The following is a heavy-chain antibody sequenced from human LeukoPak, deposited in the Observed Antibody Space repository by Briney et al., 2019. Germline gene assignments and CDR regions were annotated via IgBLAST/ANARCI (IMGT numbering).Heavy chain of an antibody. CDR3: ARVLSSSWGAYYYYGMDV. Sequence: GGTLRLSCAASGFTFSDYYMSWIRQAPGKGLEWVSYISSRSSYTKYADSVEGRLTISRDNAKNSLYLQMNSLRAEDTAVYYCARVLSSSWGAYYYYGMDVWGQGTTVTVSS. J-gene: IGHJ6*02. V-gene: IGHV3-11*06. CDR2: ISSRSSYT. D-gene: IGHD6-13*01. CDR1: GFTFSDYY.